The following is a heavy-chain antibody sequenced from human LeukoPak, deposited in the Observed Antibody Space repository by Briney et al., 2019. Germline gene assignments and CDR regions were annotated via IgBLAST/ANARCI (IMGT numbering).Heavy chain of an antibody. D-gene: IGHD5-24*01. CDR3: AKGGDGYKILYYFDY. V-gene: IGHV3-7*03. CDR2: IKEDGSEK. J-gene: IGHJ4*02. CDR1: GLTFSNYW. Sequence: PGGSLRLSCAASGLTFSNYWMSWVRQAPGKGLEWVANIKEDGSEKYYVDSMKGRFTISRDNAKNSLYLQMSSLRVEDTAVYYCAKGGDGYKILYYFDYWGQGTLVTVSS.